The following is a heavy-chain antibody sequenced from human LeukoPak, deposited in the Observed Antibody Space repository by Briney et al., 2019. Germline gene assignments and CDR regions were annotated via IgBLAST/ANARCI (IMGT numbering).Heavy chain of an antibody. CDR1: GFTFTSYW. Sequence: PGGSLRLSCAASGFTFTSYWMHWVRQAPGKGLVWLSRINTDGTITSYADSLEGRFTISRDNAKNTVYLQMNSLRAEDTAVYYCARGSGSYLDAFDIWGQGTMVTVSS. V-gene: IGHV3-74*01. J-gene: IGHJ3*02. CDR3: ARGSGSYLDAFDI. D-gene: IGHD1-26*01. CDR2: INTDGTIT.